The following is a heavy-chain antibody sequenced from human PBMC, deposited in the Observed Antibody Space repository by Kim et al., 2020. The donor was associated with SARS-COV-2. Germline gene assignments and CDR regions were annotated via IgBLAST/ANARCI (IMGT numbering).Heavy chain of an antibody. J-gene: IGHJ6*02. D-gene: IGHD1-20*01. V-gene: IGHV4-39*01. CDR3: ARHNLDYYYYGMDV. Sequence: PSLKRRVTISVDTSKNQFSLKLSSVTAADTAVYYCARHNLDYYYYGMDVWGQGTTVTVSS.